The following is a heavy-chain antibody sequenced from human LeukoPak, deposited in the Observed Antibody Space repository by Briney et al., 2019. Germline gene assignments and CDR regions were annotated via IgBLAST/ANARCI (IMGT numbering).Heavy chain of an antibody. V-gene: IGHV1-8*01. Sequence: GASVKVSRKASGYTFTSYDIHWVRQATGQGLEWMGWVNPNSGNTGYAQKVQGRVTMTRNTSISTAYMELSSLRSEDTAVYYCARGDILTGNHNDYWGQGTLVTVSS. CDR3: ARGDILTGNHNDY. CDR2: VNPNSGNT. CDR1: GYTFTSYD. J-gene: IGHJ4*02. D-gene: IGHD3-9*01.